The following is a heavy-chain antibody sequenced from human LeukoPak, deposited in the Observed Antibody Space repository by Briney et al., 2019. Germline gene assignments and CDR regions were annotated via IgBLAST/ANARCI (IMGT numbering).Heavy chain of an antibody. D-gene: IGHD2-21*02. J-gene: IGHJ4*02. CDR3: ARGPSLVVVTAIPFDY. Sequence: ASVKVSCKASGYTFTSYYMHWVRQAPGQGLEWMGIINPSGGSASYAQKFQGRVTMTRDTSTSTVYMELSSLRSEDTAVYYCARGPSLVVVTAIPFDYWGQGTLVTASS. CDR2: INPSGGSA. V-gene: IGHV1-46*01. CDR1: GYTFTSYY.